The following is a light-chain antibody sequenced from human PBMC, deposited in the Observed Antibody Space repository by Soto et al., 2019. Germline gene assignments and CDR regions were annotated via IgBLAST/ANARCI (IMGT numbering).Light chain of an antibody. CDR1: QSVSNNY. CDR3: QQYGSSPRT. V-gene: IGKV3-20*01. CDR2: GAS. J-gene: IGKJ1*01. Sequence: VLTQSPGTLSLSPGERATLSCRASQSVSNNYLAWYQQKPGQAPRLLIYGASSWATGIPDRFAGSGSGTDFTLTISRLEPEDFAVYYCQQYGSSPRTFGQGTKVEVK.